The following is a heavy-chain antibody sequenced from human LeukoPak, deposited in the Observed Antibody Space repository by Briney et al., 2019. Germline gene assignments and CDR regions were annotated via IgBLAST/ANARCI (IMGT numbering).Heavy chain of an antibody. V-gene: IGHV3-7*04. CDR3: VRDMDV. J-gene: IGHJ6*02. CDR1: GFTFSSYA. CDR2: IYQDGSVK. Sequence: GGSLRLSCAASGFTFSSYAMSWIRQAPGKGLEWVANIYQDGSVKHYLDSVKGRFIISRDNAENSVYLQMNSLRAEDTAVYYCVRDMDVWGQGTTVTVS.